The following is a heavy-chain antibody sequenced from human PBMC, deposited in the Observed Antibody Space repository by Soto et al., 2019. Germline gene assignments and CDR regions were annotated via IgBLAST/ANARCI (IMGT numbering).Heavy chain of an antibody. CDR2: ISGSGGNT. V-gene: IGHV3-23*01. D-gene: IGHD6-13*01. J-gene: IGHJ4*02. CDR3: AKDLSSSWYYFDY. CDR1: GFTFSSDS. Sequence: EGSLRLSCAASGFTFSSDSMSCVRQAPGKGLEWVSVISGSGGNTYYADSVKGRFTISRDNSKNTLYLQMNSLRAEDTAVYYCAKDLSSSWYYFDYWGQGTLVTVSS.